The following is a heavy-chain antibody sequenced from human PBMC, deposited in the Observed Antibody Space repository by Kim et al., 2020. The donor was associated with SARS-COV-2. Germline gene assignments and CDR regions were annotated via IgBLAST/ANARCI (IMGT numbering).Heavy chain of an antibody. CDR1: GGSISSYY. Sequence: SETLSLTCTVSGGSISSYYWSWIRQPPGKGLEWIGFIYYRGSTNYNPSLKSRVTISVDTSKNQFSLKLSSVTAADTAVYYCARVTGSGWYNWVDPWGQGTLLTVSS. CDR3: ARVTGSGWYNWVDP. V-gene: IGHV4-59*01. D-gene: IGHD6-19*01. CDR2: IYYRGST. J-gene: IGHJ5*02.